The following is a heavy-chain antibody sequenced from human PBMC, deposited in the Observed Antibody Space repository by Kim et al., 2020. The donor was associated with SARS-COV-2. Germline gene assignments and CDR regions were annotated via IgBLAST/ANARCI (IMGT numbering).Heavy chain of an antibody. D-gene: IGHD6-6*01. J-gene: IGHJ3*02. CDR1: GGSISSYY. CDR2: IYYSGST. CDR3: ARQDSSSSSDAFDI. Sequence: SETLSLTCTVSGGSISSYYWSWIRQPPGKGLEWIGYIYYSGSTNYNPSLKSRVTISVDTSKNQFSLKLSSVTAADTAVYYCARQDSSSSSDAFDIWGQGTMVTVSS. V-gene: IGHV4-59*08.